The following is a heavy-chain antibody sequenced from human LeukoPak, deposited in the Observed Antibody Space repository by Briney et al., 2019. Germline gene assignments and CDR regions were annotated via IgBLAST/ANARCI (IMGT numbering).Heavy chain of an antibody. Sequence: SETLSLTCSVSGYSISSSSYYWGWIRQPPGKGLEWIGSIYYSGSTYYNPSLKSRVTISVDTSKNQFSLKLSSVTAADTAVYYCAREAAYGSGNWFDPWGQGTLVTVSS. J-gene: IGHJ5*02. CDR2: IYYSGST. CDR1: GYSISSSSYY. CDR3: AREAAYGSGNWFDP. V-gene: IGHV4-39*02. D-gene: IGHD3-10*01.